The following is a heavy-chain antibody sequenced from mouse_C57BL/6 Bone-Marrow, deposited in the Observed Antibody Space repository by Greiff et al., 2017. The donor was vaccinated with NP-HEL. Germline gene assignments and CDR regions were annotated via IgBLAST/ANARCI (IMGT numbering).Heavy chain of an antibody. CDR1: GYTFTSYW. D-gene: IGHD6-1*01. J-gene: IGHJ2*01. Sequence: VQLKQPGAELVKPGASVKLSCKASGYTFTSYWMQWVKQRPGQGLEWIGEIDPSDSYTNYNQKFKGKATLTVDTSSSTAYMQLSSLTSEDSAVYYCAREGLTNLYFDYWGQGTTLTVSS. V-gene: IGHV1-50*01. CDR2: IDPSDSYT. CDR3: AREGLTNLYFDY.